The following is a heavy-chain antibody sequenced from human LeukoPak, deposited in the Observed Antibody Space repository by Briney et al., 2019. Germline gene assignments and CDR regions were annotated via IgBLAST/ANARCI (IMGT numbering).Heavy chain of an antibody. CDR2: IYYSGST. Sequence: PSETLSLTCPVSGGSLSSYYWSWIRQPPGKGLEWVGYIYYSGSTNYNPSLKSRVTISVDTSKNQFSLKLSSVTAADTAVYYCARVTAYYDSSGYSYYFDYWGQGTLVTVSS. D-gene: IGHD3-22*01. V-gene: IGHV4-59*01. CDR1: GGSLSSYY. CDR3: ARVTAYYDSSGYSYYFDY. J-gene: IGHJ4*02.